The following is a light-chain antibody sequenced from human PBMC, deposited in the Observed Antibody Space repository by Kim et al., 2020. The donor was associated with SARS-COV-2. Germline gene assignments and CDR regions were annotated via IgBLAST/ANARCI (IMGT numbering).Light chain of an antibody. CDR3: ATWDDSLYGTI. Sequence: GQRVTISCTGNTSNIGNNYVYWYQQLPGSAPDLLIYKNNQRPSGVPDRFSGSKSGTSASLAISRLRSRDEAEYYCATWDDSLYGTIFGGGTKLTVL. J-gene: IGLJ2*01. V-gene: IGLV1-47*01. CDR1: TSNIGNNY. CDR2: KNN.